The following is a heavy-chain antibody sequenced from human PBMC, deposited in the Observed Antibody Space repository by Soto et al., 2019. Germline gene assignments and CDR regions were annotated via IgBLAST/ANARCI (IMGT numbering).Heavy chain of an antibody. Sequence: PSETLSLTCTVSGGSISSGDYYWSWIRQPPGKGLEWIGYIYYSGSTNYNPSLKSRVTISVDTSKNQFSLKLSSVTAADTAVYYCARDSTYYFDSSGSAVRAFDIWGQGTMVTVSS. CDR1: GGSISSGDYY. D-gene: IGHD3-22*01. CDR2: IYYSGST. CDR3: ARDSTYYFDSSGSAVRAFDI. V-gene: IGHV4-30-4*01. J-gene: IGHJ3*02.